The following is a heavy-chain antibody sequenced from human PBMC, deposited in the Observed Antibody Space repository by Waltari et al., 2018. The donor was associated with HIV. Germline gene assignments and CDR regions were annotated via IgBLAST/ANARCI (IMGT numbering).Heavy chain of an antibody. D-gene: IGHD6-13*01. CDR1: GYTFTSYY. CDR2: INPSGGST. CDR3: ASLAAAGQGGFDP. V-gene: IGHV1-46*01. Sequence: QVQLVQSGAEVKKPGASVKVSCKASGYTFTSYYMHWVRQAPGQGLEWMGIINPSGGSTSYAQKFQGRVTMTRDTSTSTVYMELSSLRSEDTAVYYCASLAAAGQGGFDPWGQGTLVTVSS. J-gene: IGHJ5*02.